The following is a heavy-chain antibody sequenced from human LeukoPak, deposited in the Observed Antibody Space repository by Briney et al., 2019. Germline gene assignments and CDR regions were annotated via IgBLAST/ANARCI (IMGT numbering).Heavy chain of an antibody. J-gene: IGHJ4*02. D-gene: IGHD6-19*01. CDR3: ARVVAGLFDY. V-gene: IGHV4-39*01. Sequence: PSETLSLTCSVSGGSISSSSSYWGWIRQPPGKGLEWIGSIYYSGSSFDNPALKSRVTISVDTSKNQFSLKLSSVTAADTAVYYCARVVAGLFDYWGQGTLVTVSS. CDR2: IYYSGSS. CDR1: GGSISSSSSY.